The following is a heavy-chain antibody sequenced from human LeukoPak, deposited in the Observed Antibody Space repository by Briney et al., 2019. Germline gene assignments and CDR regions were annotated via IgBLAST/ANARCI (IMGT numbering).Heavy chain of an antibody. CDR3: AKDRSSYYYYYGMDV. Sequence: GGSLSLSCAASGFTFSSYGMHWVRQAPGKGLEWVAVLSYDGNNKHYADSVKGRFTISRDNSKNTLYLQMNSLRAEDTAVYYCAKDRSSYYYYYGMDVWGQGTTVTVSS. CDR1: GFTFSSYG. CDR2: LSYDGNNK. D-gene: IGHD6-13*01. J-gene: IGHJ6*02. V-gene: IGHV3-30*18.